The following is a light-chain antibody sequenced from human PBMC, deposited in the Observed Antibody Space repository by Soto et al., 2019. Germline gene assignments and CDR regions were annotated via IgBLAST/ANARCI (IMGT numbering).Light chain of an antibody. V-gene: IGLV2-14*02. CDR1: SSDVGSYNL. CDR3: ISHSTTIAYVV. Sequence: QSALTQPASVSGSPGQSITISCTGTSSDVGSYNLVSWYQQHPGKAPKLMIYEGSKRPSGVSNRFSGSKSGNTASLTISGLQAEDEADYYCISHSTTIAYVVLGGGTKLTVL. J-gene: IGLJ2*01. CDR2: EGS.